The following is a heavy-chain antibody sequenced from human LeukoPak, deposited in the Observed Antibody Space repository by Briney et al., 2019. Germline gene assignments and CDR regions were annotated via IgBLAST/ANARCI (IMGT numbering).Heavy chain of an antibody. J-gene: IGHJ3*02. D-gene: IGHD2-15*01. V-gene: IGHV1-24*01. Sequence: GASVKVSCKVSGYTLTELSMHWVRQAPGKGLEWMGGFDPEDGETIYAQKFQGRVTMTEDTSTDTAYMELSSLRSEDTAVYYCAREGYCSGGSCFHGAFDIWGQGTMVTVSS. CDR1: GYTLTELS. CDR2: FDPEDGET. CDR3: AREGYCSGGSCFHGAFDI.